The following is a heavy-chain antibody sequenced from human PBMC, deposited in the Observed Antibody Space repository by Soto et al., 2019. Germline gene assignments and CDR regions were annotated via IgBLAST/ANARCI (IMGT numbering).Heavy chain of an antibody. Sequence: QVQLVQSGAEVKKPGSSVKVSCKASGGTFSSYAISWVRQAPGQGLEWMGGIIPIFGTANYAQKFQGRVRLTADESTSTAYMEQSRLRSEDTAVYYCARDQRYYDSSGYHCPTVGDDACDIWGRGTIVTVCS. J-gene: IGHJ3*02. CDR3: ARDQRYYDSSGYHCPTVGDDACDI. V-gene: IGHV1-69*01. CDR1: GGTFSSYA. D-gene: IGHD3-22*01. CDR2: IIPIFGTA.